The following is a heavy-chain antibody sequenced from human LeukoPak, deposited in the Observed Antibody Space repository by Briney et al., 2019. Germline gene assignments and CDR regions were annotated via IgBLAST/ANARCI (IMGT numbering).Heavy chain of an antibody. J-gene: IGHJ6*03. D-gene: IGHD3-22*01. CDR2: IYTSGST. V-gene: IGHV4-4*07. CDR3: ARLRDYYDSNGYFAVGYYMDV. Sequence: SETLSLTCTVSGGSISSYYWSWIRQPAGKGLEWIGRIYTSGSTNYNPSLKSRVTMSVDTSKNQFSLKLSSVTAADTAVYYCARLRDYYDSNGYFAVGYYMDVWGKGTTVTVSS. CDR1: GGSISSYY.